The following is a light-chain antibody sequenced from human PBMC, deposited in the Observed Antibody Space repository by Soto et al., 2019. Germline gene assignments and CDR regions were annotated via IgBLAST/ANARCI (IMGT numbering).Light chain of an antibody. Sequence: ETVLTQSPGSLSLSPGERATLSCRASQSVSSTYLAWYQQKPGQAPRLLIYGTSGRATGIPDRFSGSGSGKDFTLTISRLVPEEFAVYYCQQYGRSPSFTFGAGTKGDI. J-gene: IGKJ3*01. CDR1: QSVSSTY. CDR3: QQYGRSPSFT. V-gene: IGKV3-20*01. CDR2: GTS.